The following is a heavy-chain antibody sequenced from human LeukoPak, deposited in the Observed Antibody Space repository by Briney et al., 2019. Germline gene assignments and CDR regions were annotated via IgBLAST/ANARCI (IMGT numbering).Heavy chain of an antibody. J-gene: IGHJ4*02. CDR1: GFTFSSYA. D-gene: IGHD3-22*01. V-gene: IGHV3-64*01. CDR3: ARSDYYYDSSGYESAPYYFDY. Sequence: GGSLRLSCAASGFTFSSYAMHWVRQAPGKGLEYVSAISYNGGSTYYANSVKGRFTISRDNSKNTLYLQMGSLRAEDTAVYYCARSDYYYDSSGYESAPYYFDYWGQGTLVTVSS. CDR2: ISYNGGST.